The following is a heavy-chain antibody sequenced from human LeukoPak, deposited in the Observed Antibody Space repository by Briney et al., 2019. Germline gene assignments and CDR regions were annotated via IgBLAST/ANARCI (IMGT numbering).Heavy chain of an antibody. Sequence: SETLSLTCIVSGGSISSHYWTWIRQPPGKGLEYIGYIYYSGNTYYNPSLKSRVSISVDTSKNQFSLKLSSVTAADTAVYYCARENNDYGGKKAFDYWGQGTLVTVSS. D-gene: IGHD4-23*01. V-gene: IGHV4-59*11. CDR2: IYYSGNT. CDR3: ARENNDYGGKKAFDY. CDR1: GGSISSHY. J-gene: IGHJ4*02.